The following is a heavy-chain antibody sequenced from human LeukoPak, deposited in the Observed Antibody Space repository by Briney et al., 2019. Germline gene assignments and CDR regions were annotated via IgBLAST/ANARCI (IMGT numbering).Heavy chain of an antibody. CDR3: AKDWEYYGSGSYFMDH. J-gene: IGHJ4*02. Sequence: ASVKVSFKASGYTFTSYYMHWVRQAPGQGLEWLGVINPSAGSTTYAQKFQGRVTVTRDTSTSTVYMELSRLRSEDTAVYYCAKDWEYYGSGSYFMDHWGQGTLVTVSS. CDR2: INPSAGST. D-gene: IGHD3-10*01. V-gene: IGHV1-46*01. CDR1: GYTFTSYY.